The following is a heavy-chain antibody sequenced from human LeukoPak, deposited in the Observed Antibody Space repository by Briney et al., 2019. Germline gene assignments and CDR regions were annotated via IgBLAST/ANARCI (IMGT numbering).Heavy chain of an antibody. CDR3: AKSGPDFGDLPSEYYFDY. D-gene: IGHD4-17*01. CDR1: GFTLSSYS. J-gene: IGHJ4*02. CDR2: ITSSSGYI. Sequence: GGSLRLSCAASGFTLSSYSMSWVRQAPGKGLEWVSTITSSSGYIYYADSVKGRFSISSDNAKNSLYLQMNSLRAEDTAVYYCAKSGPDFGDLPSEYYFDYWGQGNLVTVSS. V-gene: IGHV3-21*01.